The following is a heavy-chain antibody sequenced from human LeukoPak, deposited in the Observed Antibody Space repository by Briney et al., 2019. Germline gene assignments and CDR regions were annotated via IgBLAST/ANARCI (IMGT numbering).Heavy chain of an antibody. J-gene: IGHJ6*03. CDR2: IYDSGKT. V-gene: IGHV4-59*12. CDR1: GDSISSYY. Sequence: SETLSLTCTVSGDSISSYYWSWIRQPPGKGLEWIGYIYDSGKTNYNASLISRVTISVDTSKNQFSLKLSSVTAADTAVYYCARDPTYDFWSGYPKYYYYYYYMDVWGKGTTVTVSS. D-gene: IGHD3-3*01. CDR3: ARDPTYDFWSGYPKYYYYYYYMDV.